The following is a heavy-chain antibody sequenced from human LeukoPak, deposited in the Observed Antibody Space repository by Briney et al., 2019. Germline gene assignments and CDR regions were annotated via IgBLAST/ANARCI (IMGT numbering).Heavy chain of an antibody. CDR1: GYIFTTYF. D-gene: IGHD3-9*01. CDR3: AREGGYDILTGYQDY. J-gene: IGHJ4*02. CDR2: INPNNGDT. V-gene: IGHV1-2*02. Sequence: ASVKVSCKASGYIFTTYFIHWVRQAPGQGLEWMGWINPNNGDTNYQGRVTMTRDTSISTANMELTRLRSDDTAVYYCAREGGYDILTGYQDYWGQGTLVTVSS.